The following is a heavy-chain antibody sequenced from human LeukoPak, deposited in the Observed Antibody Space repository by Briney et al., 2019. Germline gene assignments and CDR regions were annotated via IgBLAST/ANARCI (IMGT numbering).Heavy chain of an antibody. CDR1: GGSISSSNYY. V-gene: IGHV4-39*01. Sequence: SESLSLTCTVSGGSISSSNYYWGWIRQPPGKGLEWIGSIYYSGSTYYNPTLKSPVTISVDTSKNQFSLKRSSVTAADTAVYYCARGYDILGGPDKWFDPWGQGTLVTVSS. CDR2: IYYSGST. J-gene: IGHJ5*02. D-gene: IGHD3-9*01. CDR3: ARGYDILGGPDKWFDP.